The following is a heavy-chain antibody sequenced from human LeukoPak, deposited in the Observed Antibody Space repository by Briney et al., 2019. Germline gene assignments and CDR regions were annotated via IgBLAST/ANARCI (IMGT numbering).Heavy chain of an antibody. CDR3: ARDHGYYDILTGYLGY. D-gene: IGHD3-9*01. J-gene: IGHJ4*02. CDR2: ISAYNGNT. V-gene: IGHV1-18*01. Sequence: ASVKVSCKASGYTFTSYGISWVRQVPGHGLEWMGWISAYNGNTNYAQKLQGRVTMTTDTSTSTAYMELRSLRSDDTAVYYCARDHGYYDILTGYLGYWGQGTLVTVSS. CDR1: GYTFTSYG.